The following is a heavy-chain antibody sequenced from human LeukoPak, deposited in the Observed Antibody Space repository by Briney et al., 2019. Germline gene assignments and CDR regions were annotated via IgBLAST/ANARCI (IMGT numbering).Heavy chain of an antibody. CDR3: AGEDTVLYYYDSSGGQSA. Sequence: GGSLRLSCAASGFTFSSYSMHWVRQAPGKGLEWVSSISSSSSYIYYADSVKDRFTISRDNAKNSLYLQMNSLRAEDTAVYYCAGEDTVLYYYDSSGGQSAWGQGTLVTVSS. J-gene: IGHJ4*02. CDR2: ISSSSSYI. V-gene: IGHV3-21*01. D-gene: IGHD3-22*01. CDR1: GFTFSSYS.